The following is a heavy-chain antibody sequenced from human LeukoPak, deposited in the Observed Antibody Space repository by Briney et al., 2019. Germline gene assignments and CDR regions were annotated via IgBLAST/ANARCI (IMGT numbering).Heavy chain of an antibody. Sequence: SQTLSLTCAVSGGSISSGGYSWSWIRQPPGKGLEWIGYTYHSGSTYYNPSLKSRVTISVDRSKNQFSLKLSSVTAADTAVYYCARSGRRYYFDYWGQGTLVTVSS. J-gene: IGHJ4*02. V-gene: IGHV4-30-2*01. CDR2: TYHSGST. CDR3: ARSGRRYYFDY. D-gene: IGHD4-17*01. CDR1: GGSISSGGYS.